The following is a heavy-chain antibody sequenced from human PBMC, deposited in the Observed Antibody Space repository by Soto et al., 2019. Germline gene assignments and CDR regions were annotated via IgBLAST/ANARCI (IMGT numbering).Heavy chain of an antibody. D-gene: IGHD2-15*01. CDR1: GYHFINFG. Sequence: XSVKGSCKASGYHFINFGINWGRQAPGQGLEWVGRISPYSGNTNYAQKFQGRVTMTTDTRTAYMELRSLRSDDTAVYYCAKLAAYSTISPLDMWGQGTKVTVSS. CDR3: AKLAAYSTISPLDM. J-gene: IGHJ3*02. CDR2: ISPYSGNT. V-gene: IGHV1-18*01.